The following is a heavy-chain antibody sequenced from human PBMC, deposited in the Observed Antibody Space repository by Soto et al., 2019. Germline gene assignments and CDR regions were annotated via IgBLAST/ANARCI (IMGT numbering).Heavy chain of an antibody. CDR3: ARGAGLVVVAASGWFDP. CDR2: MNPNSGNT. J-gene: IGHJ5*02. V-gene: IGHV1-8*01. Sequence: QVQLVQSGAEVKKPGASVKVSCKASGYTFTSYDINWVRQATGQGLEWMGWMNPNSGNTGYAQKFQGRVHMTRNTSTSTAYMELSSLRSEDTAVYYWARGAGLVVVAASGWFDPWGQGTLVTAAS. CDR1: GYTFTSYD. D-gene: IGHD2-15*01.